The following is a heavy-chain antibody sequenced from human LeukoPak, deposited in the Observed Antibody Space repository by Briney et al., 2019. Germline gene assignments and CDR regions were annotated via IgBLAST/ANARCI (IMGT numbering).Heavy chain of an antibody. CDR2: ISSSSYI. CDR1: GFTFSSYR. J-gene: IGHJ4*02. V-gene: IGHV3-21*01. D-gene: IGHD5-24*01. CDR3: ARDGYNSGYDY. Sequence: GGSLRLSCAASGFTFSSYRMNWVRQAPGKGLEWVSSISSSSYIYYADSVKGRFTISRDNAKNSLYLQMNSLRAEDTAVYYCARDGYNSGYDYWGQGTLVTVSS.